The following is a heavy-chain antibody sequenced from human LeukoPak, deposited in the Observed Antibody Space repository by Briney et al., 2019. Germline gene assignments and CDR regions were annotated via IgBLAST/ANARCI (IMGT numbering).Heavy chain of an antibody. CDR3: ARGGRDSSGSFQH. J-gene: IGHJ1*01. CDR2: INPNSGGT. Sequence: ASVKVSCKASGYTFTGCYMHWVRQASGQGLEWMGWINPNSGGTNYAQKFQGRVTMTRDMSISTAYMELSRLKSDDTAVYYCARGGRDSSGSFQHWGQGTLVTVSS. CDR1: GYTFTGCY. D-gene: IGHD3-22*01. V-gene: IGHV1-2*02.